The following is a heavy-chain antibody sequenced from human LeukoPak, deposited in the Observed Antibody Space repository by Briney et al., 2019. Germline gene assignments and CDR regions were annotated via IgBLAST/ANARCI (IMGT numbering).Heavy chain of an antibody. CDR1: GFTFSSYW. Sequence: GGSLRLSCAASGFTFSSYWMSWVRQAPGKGLEWVANIKQDGSEKYYVDSVKGRFTISRDNAKNSLYLQMNSLRAEDTGVYYCARGGLEWLLLDAFDIWGQGTMVTVSS. CDR3: ARGGLEWLLLDAFDI. CDR2: IKQDGSEK. V-gene: IGHV3-7*01. D-gene: IGHD3-3*01. J-gene: IGHJ3*02.